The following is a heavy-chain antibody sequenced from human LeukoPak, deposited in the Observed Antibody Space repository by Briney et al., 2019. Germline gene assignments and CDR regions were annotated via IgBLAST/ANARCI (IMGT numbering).Heavy chain of an antibody. Sequence: PSETLSLTCAVYGGSFSGYYWSWIRQPPGKGLEWIGEINHSGSTNYNPSLKSRVTISVDTSKNQFSLKLSSVTAADTAVYYCARGGDSSSWYGPYWYFDLWGRGTLVTVSS. J-gene: IGHJ2*01. D-gene: IGHD6-13*01. CDR2: INHSGST. CDR1: GGSFSGYY. V-gene: IGHV4-34*01. CDR3: ARGGDSSSWYGPYWYFDL.